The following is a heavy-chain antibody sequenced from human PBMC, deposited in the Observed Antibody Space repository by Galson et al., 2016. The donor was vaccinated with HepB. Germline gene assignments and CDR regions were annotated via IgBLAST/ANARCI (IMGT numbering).Heavy chain of an antibody. Sequence: LTCSVSGGSIKSGGYYWAWIRQRPGKGLEWIGYITSRGETYYNPSIRSGITISEGTSGSHFSLKLSSVTAADTAIYFCGRDLGEGLLCGGGNCINYYGLDVWGQGTTVTVSS. CDR3: GRDLGEGLLCGGGNCINYYGLDV. CDR1: GGSIKSGGYY. D-gene: IGHD2-15*01. J-gene: IGHJ6*02. CDR2: ITSRGET. V-gene: IGHV4-31*03.